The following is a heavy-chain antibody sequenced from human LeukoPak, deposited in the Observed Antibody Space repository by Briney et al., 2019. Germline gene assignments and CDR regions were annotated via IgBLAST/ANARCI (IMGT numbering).Heavy chain of an antibody. CDR1: GFTVSSNY. V-gene: IGHV3-66*01. Sequence: GGSLRLSCAASGFTVSSNYMRWVRQAPGKGLEWVSVIYSGGSTYYADSVKGRFTISRDNSKNTLYLQMNSLRAEDTAVYYCARVNGAAAGEYYYYYGMDVWGQGTTVTVSS. CDR3: ARVNGAAAGEYYYYYGMDV. J-gene: IGHJ6*02. CDR2: IYSGGST. D-gene: IGHD6-13*01.